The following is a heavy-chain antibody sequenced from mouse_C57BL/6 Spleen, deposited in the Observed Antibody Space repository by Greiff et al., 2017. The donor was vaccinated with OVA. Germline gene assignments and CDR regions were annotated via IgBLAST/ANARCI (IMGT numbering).Heavy chain of an antibody. CDR3: ARFYGSGWYFDV. Sequence: EVMLVESGGGLVQPGGSLKLSCAASGFTFSDYYMYWVRQTPEKRLEWVAYISNGGGSPYYPDTVKGRFTISRDNAKNTLYLQMSRLKSEDTAMYYCARFYGSGWYFDVWGTGTTVTVSS. V-gene: IGHV5-12*01. J-gene: IGHJ1*03. CDR1: GFTFSDYY. CDR2: ISNGGGSP. D-gene: IGHD1-1*01.